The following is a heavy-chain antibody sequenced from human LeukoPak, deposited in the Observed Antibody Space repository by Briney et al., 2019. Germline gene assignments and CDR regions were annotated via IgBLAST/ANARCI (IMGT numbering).Heavy chain of an antibody. J-gene: IGHJ4*02. V-gene: IGHV1-2*02. Sequence: ASVKVSCKASGYTFTGYYMHWVRQAPGQGLEWMGWINPNSGGTNYAQKFQGRVTMTRDTSISTAYMELSRLRPDDTAVYYCASASTDPSSWYPHHYWGQGTLVTVSS. D-gene: IGHD6-13*01. CDR2: INPNSGGT. CDR3: ASASTDPSSWYPHHY. CDR1: GYTFTGYY.